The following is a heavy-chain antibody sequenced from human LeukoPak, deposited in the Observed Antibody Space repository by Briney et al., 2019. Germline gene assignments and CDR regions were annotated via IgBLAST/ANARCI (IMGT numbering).Heavy chain of an antibody. V-gene: IGHV3-7*01. CDR1: GFTFSSYW. Sequence: GSLRLSCAASGFTFSSYWMSWVRQATGKGLEWVANIKQDGSEKYYVDSVKGRFTISRDNAKNSLYLQLNSLRAEDTAVYYCARPRGSSSWYYYYYYMDVWGKGTTVTVSS. CDR3: ARPRGSSSWYYYYYYMDV. D-gene: IGHD6-13*01. CDR2: IKQDGSEK. J-gene: IGHJ6*03.